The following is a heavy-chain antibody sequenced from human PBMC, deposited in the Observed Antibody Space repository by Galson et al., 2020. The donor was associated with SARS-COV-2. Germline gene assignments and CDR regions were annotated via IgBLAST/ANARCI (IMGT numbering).Heavy chain of an antibody. CDR3: ARDLSSSTYYDYVWGSYRPYYYYGMDV. D-gene: IGHD3-16*02. Sequence: ASETLSLTCTVSGGSISSGDYYWSWIRQPPGKGLEWIGYIYYSGSTYYNPSLKSRVTISVDTSKNQFSLKLSSVTAADTAVYYCARDLSSSTYYDYVWGSYRPYYYYGMDVWGQGTTVTVSS. V-gene: IGHV4-30-4*01. CDR1: GGSISSGDYY. CDR2: IYYSGST. J-gene: IGHJ6*02.